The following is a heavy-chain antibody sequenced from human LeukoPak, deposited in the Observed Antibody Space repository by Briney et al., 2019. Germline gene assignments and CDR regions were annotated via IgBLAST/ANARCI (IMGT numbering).Heavy chain of an antibody. J-gene: IGHJ4*02. Sequence: LTGGSLRLSCAASGFTFSNYEMNWVRQAPGKGLEWVSYISSSGSTIYYADSVKGRFTISRDNAKNSLYLQMNSLRAEDTAVYYCARDLEAIVVVTAGGWGQGTLVTVSS. CDR3: ARDLEAIVVVTAGG. CDR1: GFTFSNYE. V-gene: IGHV3-48*03. D-gene: IGHD2-21*02. CDR2: ISSSGSTI.